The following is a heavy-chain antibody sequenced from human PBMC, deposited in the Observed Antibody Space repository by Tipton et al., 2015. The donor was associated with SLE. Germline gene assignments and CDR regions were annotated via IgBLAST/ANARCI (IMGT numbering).Heavy chain of an antibody. CDR2: IYYTGSS. J-gene: IGHJ4*02. D-gene: IGHD3-16*01. V-gene: IGHV4-59*01. CDR3: ARSMLTTKRVFDY. CDR1: GGSLTDYY. Sequence: TLSLTCTVSGGSLTDYYWSWIRQTPGKGLEWIGYIYYTGSSNHNPSLKGRVTMPVDTSKNQFSLSVNSVTAADTAVYYCARSMLTTKRVFDYWGQGTLVTVSS.